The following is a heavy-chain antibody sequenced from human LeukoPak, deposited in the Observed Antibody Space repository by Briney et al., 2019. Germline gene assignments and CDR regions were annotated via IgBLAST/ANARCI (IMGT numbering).Heavy chain of an antibody. J-gene: IGHJ4*02. D-gene: IGHD3-10*01. Sequence: ASVKVSCKXSGYTFTGYYMHWVRQAPGQGLEWMGRINPNSGGTNYAQKFQGRATMTRDTSISTAYMELSRLRFDDTAVYYCAWFGDSETDYWGQGTLVTVSS. CDR2: INPNSGGT. CDR1: GYTFTGYY. CDR3: AWFGDSETDY. V-gene: IGHV1-2*06.